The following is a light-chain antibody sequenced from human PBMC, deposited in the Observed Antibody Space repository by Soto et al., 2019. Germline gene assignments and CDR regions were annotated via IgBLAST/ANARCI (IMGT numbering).Light chain of an antibody. Sequence: QSTLTQTPSGSGSPGQSVTISCTGTSSDVGAYKYVSWYQQYPGKAPKLMIYEVTKRPSGVPDRFSGSKSGNTASLTVSGLQAEDEADYYCTSYVGNDIWVFGGGTKVTVL. V-gene: IGLV2-8*01. CDR2: EVT. CDR3: TSYVGNDIWV. CDR1: SSDVGAYKY. J-gene: IGLJ3*02.